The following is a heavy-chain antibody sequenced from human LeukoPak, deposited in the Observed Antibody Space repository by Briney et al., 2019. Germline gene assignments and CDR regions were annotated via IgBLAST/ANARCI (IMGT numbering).Heavy chain of an antibody. V-gene: IGHV3-30*03. D-gene: IGHD6-13*01. J-gene: IGHJ4*02. Sequence: GGSLRLSCAASGFTFSTYGLHWVRQAPGKGLEWVAAISSDESRKSYADSVKGRFTVSRGNSRNTLYLQMNSLRPEDTAVYFCARRAAGTWGFDYWGQGSLVTVSS. CDR2: ISSDESRK. CDR3: ARRAAGTWGFDY. CDR1: GFTFSTYG.